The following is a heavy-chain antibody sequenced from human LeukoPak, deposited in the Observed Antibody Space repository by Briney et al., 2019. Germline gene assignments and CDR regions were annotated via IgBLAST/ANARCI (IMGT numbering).Heavy chain of an antibody. CDR1: GGSFSGYY. CDR2: INHSGST. V-gene: IGHV4-34*01. Sequence: SETLSLTCAVYGGSFSGYYRSWIRQPPGKGLEWIGEINHSGSTNYNPSLKSRVTISVDTSKNQFSLKLSSVTAADTAVYYCARHDRITIFGVAKAYFDYWGQGTLVTVSS. CDR3: ARHDRITIFGVAKAYFDY. J-gene: IGHJ4*02. D-gene: IGHD3-3*01.